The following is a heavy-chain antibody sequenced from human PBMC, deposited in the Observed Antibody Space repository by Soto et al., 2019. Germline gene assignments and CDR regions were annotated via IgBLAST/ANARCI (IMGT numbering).Heavy chain of an antibody. V-gene: IGHV4-59*01. CDR1: GVSISTSY. D-gene: IGHD3-3*01. CDR3: ARDLSYYESSNGYYRFFDP. J-gene: IGHJ5*02. CDR2: VYYTGST. Sequence: SETLSLTCTVSGVSISTSYWTWVRQPPGQGLEWLGYVYYTGSTNYNSSLKSRVTISADKSKNQFSLKMKSVTAADTAMYFCARDLSYYESSNGYYRFFDPWGQGILVTVSS.